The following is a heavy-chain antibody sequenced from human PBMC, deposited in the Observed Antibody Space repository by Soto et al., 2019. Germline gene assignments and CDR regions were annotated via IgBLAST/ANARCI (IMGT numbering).Heavy chain of an antibody. Sequence: ASVKVSCKASGFTFTSSAVQWVRQARGQRLEWIGWIVVGSGNTNYAQKFQERVTITRDMSTSTAYMELSSLGSEDTAVYYCAAGSSWSVLYFDYWGQGTLVTVSS. D-gene: IGHD6-13*01. CDR1: GFTFTSSA. J-gene: IGHJ4*02. CDR2: IVVGSGNT. V-gene: IGHV1-58*01. CDR3: AAGSSWSVLYFDY.